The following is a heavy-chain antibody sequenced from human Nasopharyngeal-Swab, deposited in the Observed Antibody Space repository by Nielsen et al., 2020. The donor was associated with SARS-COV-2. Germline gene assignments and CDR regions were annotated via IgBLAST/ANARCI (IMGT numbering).Heavy chain of an antibody. CDR1: GFTFSNYG. CDR3: ARASKIWSGYYIDY. D-gene: IGHD3-3*01. Sequence: GVLKISCAASGFTFSNYGANWVRQAPGKGLEWVSYISSSSRTINYADSVKGRFTISRDNANNLLYLQMNSLRDEDTAVYFCARASKIWSGYYIDYWGQGTLVTVSS. V-gene: IGHV3-48*02. CDR2: ISSSSRTI. J-gene: IGHJ4*02.